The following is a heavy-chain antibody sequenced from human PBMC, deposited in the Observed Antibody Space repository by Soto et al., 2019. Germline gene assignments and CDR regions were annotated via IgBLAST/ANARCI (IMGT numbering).Heavy chain of an antibody. Sequence: SETLSLTCTVSGGSISSGGYYWSWIRQHPGKGLEWIGYIYYSGSTYYNPSLKSRVTISVDTSKNQFSLKLSSVTAADTAVYYCARVETAAGDYYYYYMDVWGKGTTVTVSS. D-gene: IGHD6-13*01. CDR3: ARVETAAGDYYYYYMDV. V-gene: IGHV4-31*03. CDR1: GGSISSGGYY. CDR2: IYYSGST. J-gene: IGHJ6*03.